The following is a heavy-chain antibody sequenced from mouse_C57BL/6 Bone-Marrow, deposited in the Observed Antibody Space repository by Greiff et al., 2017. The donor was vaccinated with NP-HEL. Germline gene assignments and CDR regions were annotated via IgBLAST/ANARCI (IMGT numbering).Heavy chain of an antibody. CDR1: GYTFTSYG. Sequence: QVQLQQSGAELAKPGASVKLSCKASGYTFTSYGISWVKQRPGQGLEWIGEIYPRSGNTYYNEKFKGKATLTADKSSSTAYLELRSLTSEDSAVYFCARGWLRLDYWGQGTPLTVSA. V-gene: IGHV1-81*01. CDR3: ARGWLRLDY. D-gene: IGHD2-2*01. J-gene: IGHJ2*01. CDR2: IYPRSGNT.